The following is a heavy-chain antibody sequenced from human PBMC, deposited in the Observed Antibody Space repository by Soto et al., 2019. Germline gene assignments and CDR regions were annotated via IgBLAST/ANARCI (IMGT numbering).Heavy chain of an antibody. Sequence: EVQLVESGGGLVQPGGSLRLSCAASGFTFGPYWMTWDRQAPGKGLEWVAKIKPDGSEKYYVDSVKGRFTISRDNTKTWLPLQMISLSVEETAVYYCASPSTVAGSSYWRFDLWARGTLVTVSS. J-gene: IGHJ2*01. CDR3: ASPSTVAGSSYWRFDL. CDR2: IKPDGSEK. V-gene: IGHV3-7*01. D-gene: IGHD4-17*01. CDR1: GFTFGPYW.